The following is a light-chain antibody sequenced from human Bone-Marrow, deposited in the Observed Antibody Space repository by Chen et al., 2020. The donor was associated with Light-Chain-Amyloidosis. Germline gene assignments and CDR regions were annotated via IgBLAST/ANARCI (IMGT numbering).Light chain of an antibody. CDR2: DNS. J-gene: IGLJ3*02. CDR3: QVWDRSSGRPV. CDR1: NIISTS. Sequence: SYVLTQPSSLSVAPGHTATIACGGNNIISTSVHWYQQTPGQAPLLVVYDNSDRPSGIPARLSVSNSGNTATLTISRVEAGDEADYYCQVWDRSSGRPVFGGGTKLTVL. V-gene: IGLV3-21*02.